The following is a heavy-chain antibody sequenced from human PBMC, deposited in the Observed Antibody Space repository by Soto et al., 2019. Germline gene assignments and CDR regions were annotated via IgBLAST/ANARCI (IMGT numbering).Heavy chain of an antibody. CDR2: IIPIFGTA. D-gene: IGHD2-15*01. J-gene: IGHJ3*02. CDR1: GYTFTSYA. CDR3: ARVSRYCSGGSCNDAFDI. Sequence: ASVKVSCKASGYTFTSYAISWVRQAPGQGLEWMGGIIPIFGTANYAQKFQGRVTITADESTSTAYMELSSLRSEDTAVYYFARVSRYCSGGSCNDAFDIWGQGTMVTVSS. V-gene: IGHV1-69*13.